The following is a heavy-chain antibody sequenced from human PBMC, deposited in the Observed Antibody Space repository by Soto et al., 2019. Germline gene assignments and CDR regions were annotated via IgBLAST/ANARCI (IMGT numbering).Heavy chain of an antibody. V-gene: IGHV3-30*18. D-gene: IGHD1-20*01. J-gene: IGHJ6*02. CDR3: AKGTDNWNDPPGTYFYYTMDV. Sequence: QVQLVESGGGVVQPGRSLRLSCAASGFTFSSYAMHWVRQAPGKGLEWVAVISYDGSKKYYANSVRGRFTISRDDSKNTMLLQWNSLRSEDTAVYYCAKGTDNWNDPPGTYFYYTMDVWGQGTAVTVSS. CDR2: ISYDGSKK. CDR1: GFTFSSYA.